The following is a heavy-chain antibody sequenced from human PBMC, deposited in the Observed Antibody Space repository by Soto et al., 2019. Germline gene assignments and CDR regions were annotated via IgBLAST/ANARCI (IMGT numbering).Heavy chain of an antibody. CDR1: GFTFSSFA. CDR2: ISGKATST. J-gene: IGHJ6*01. V-gene: IGHV3-23*01. D-gene: IGHD3-16*02. Sequence: GGSLRLSCAASGFTFSSFAMNWVRQAPGKGLEWVAVISGKATSTYYADSVKGRFTISRDNSKNTMYLQMNSLRAEDTAVYYCAKTEGILSRSGLDVWGQGTTVTSPQ. CDR3: AKTEGILSRSGLDV.